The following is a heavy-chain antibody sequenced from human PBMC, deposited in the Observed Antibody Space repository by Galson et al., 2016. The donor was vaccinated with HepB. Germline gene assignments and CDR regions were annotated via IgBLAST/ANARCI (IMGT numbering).Heavy chain of an antibody. CDR3: TRGHHPYSSSWSFWLDP. D-gene: IGHD6-13*01. J-gene: IGHJ5*02. CDR1: GDSISSSYY. Sequence: ETLSLTCTVSGDSISSSYYWVWIRQPPGKGLEWIRSMHYSGSIYSNPSLKSRVTVSLDTSKNQVSLKLSSVTAADTAVYYCTRGHHPYSSSWSFWLDPWGQVTLVTVSS. V-gene: IGHV4-39*07. CDR2: MHYSGSI.